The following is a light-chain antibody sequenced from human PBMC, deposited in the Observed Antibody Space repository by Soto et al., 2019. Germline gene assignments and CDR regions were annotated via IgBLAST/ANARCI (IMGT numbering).Light chain of an antibody. CDR2: DVF. V-gene: IGLV2-11*01. Sequence: QSVLTQPRSVSGSPGQSVTISCTGTSSDVGYYNYVSWYQRHPGKAPKLMIYDVFKRPSGVPDRFSGSKSGTSASLAISGLQSEDEADYYCAAWDDSLNGYVFGTGTKVTVL. J-gene: IGLJ1*01. CDR3: AAWDDSLNGYV. CDR1: SSDVGYYNY.